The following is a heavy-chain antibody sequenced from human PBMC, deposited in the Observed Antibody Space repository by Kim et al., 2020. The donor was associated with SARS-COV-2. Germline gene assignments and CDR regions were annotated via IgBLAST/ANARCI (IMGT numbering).Heavy chain of an antibody. V-gene: IGHV3-7*01. CDR3: ARAKLVPAAIWGNDY. Sequence: GGSLRLSCAASGFTFSSYWMSWVRQAPGKGLEWVANIKQDGSEKYYVDSVKGRFTISRDNAKNSLYLQMNSLRAEYTAVYYCARAKLVPAAIWGNDYWGQGTLVTVSS. J-gene: IGHJ4*02. CDR2: IKQDGSEK. D-gene: IGHD2-2*01. CDR1: GFTFSSYW.